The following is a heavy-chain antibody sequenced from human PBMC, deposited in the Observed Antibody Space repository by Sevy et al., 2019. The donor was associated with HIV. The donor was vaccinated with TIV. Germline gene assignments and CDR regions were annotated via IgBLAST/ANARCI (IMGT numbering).Heavy chain of an antibody. CDR1: GFKFDDYA. Sequence: GGSLRLSCTASGFKFDDYAMHWVRQPPGKGLEWVSGITWDGGRTGYAVSVKGRFIIYRYNTKSSLYLQMNSPRAEDTALYYCAKDLRRGDILTGYLNYWGQGILVTVSS. CDR2: ITWDGGRT. J-gene: IGHJ4*02. CDR3: AKDLRRGDILTGYLNY. D-gene: IGHD3-9*01. V-gene: IGHV3-9*01.